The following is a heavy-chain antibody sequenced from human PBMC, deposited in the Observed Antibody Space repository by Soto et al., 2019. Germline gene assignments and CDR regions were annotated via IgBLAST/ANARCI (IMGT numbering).Heavy chain of an antibody. CDR3: AKDRGGFAGGWEYFDY. D-gene: IGHD6-19*01. CDR2: ISGRGTST. V-gene: IGHV3-23*01. J-gene: IGHJ4*02. Sequence: EVHLLESGGGLVQPGGSLRLSCAASGFTFAGYSTMSWVRQAPGKGLEWVSSISGRGTSTYYADSVKGRFTISRDNSKDSLYLQMNTLRAEDTAFYYFAKDRGGFAGGWEYFDYWGQGALVTVSS. CDR1: GFTFAGYST.